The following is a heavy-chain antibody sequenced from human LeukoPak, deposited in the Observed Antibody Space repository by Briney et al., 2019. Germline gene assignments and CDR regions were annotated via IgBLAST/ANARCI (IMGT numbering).Heavy chain of an antibody. CDR3: AKDHIRFSFYYYMDV. J-gene: IGHJ6*03. Sequence: ASVKVSCKASGGTFSSYAISWVRQAPGQGLEWMGGIIPIFGTANYAQKFQGRVTITADKSTSTAYMELSSLRAEDTAMYYCAKDHIRFSFYYYMDVWGKGTTVTVSS. CDR1: GGTFSSYA. V-gene: IGHV1-69*06. CDR2: IIPIFGTA. D-gene: IGHD3-3*01.